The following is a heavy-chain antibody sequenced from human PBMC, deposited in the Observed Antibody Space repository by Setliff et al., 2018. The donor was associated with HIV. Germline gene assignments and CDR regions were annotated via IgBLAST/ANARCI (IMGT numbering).Heavy chain of an antibody. CDR3: AKCGGVTCYSASWYFDY. Sequence: GGSLRLSCEASGFTFSIYNMNWVRQAPGKGLERVSYISHSGTYTNYADSVKGRFTISRDNSKNVVYLHMNSLRAEDTAVYYCAKCGGVTCYSASWYFDYWGQGTLVTVSS. D-gene: IGHD2-15*01. J-gene: IGHJ4*02. CDR1: GFTFSIYN. CDR2: ISHSGTYT. V-gene: IGHV3-21*05.